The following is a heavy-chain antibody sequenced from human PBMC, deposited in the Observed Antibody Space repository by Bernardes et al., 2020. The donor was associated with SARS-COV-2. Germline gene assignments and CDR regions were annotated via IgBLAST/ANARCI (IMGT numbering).Heavy chain of an antibody. CDR3: TAGAEIYYDSSGFSYYFDF. Sequence: GGSLRLSCAASGFTFSNAWMNWVRQAPGKGLEWVGHIKRKTDGGTTDYAAPVKGRFTISGDDSKNTMYLQMNSLKTDDTAVYYCTAGAEIYYDSSGFSYYFDFWGQGTLVTVSA. V-gene: IGHV3-15*07. CDR1: GFTFSNAW. D-gene: IGHD3-22*01. J-gene: IGHJ4*02. CDR2: IKRKTDGGTT.